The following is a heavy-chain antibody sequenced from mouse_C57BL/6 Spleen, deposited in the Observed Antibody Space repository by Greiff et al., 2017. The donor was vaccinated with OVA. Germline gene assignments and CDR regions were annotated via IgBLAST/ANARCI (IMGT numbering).Heavy chain of an antibody. CDR1: GFSLTSYG. V-gene: IGHV2-3*01. CDR3: AKSPYDYDDWYFDV. Sequence: QVQLKESGPGLVAPSQSLSITCTVSGFSLTSYGVSWVRQPPGKGLEWLGVIWGDGSSNYHSALISRLSISTDNSKSQVFLKLNSLPTDDTATYYCAKSPYDYDDWYFDVWGTGTTVTVSS. CDR2: IWGDGSS. J-gene: IGHJ1*03. D-gene: IGHD2-4*01.